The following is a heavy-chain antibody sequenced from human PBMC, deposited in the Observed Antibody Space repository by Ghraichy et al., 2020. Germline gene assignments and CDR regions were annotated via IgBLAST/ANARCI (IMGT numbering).Heavy chain of an antibody. D-gene: IGHD5-18*01. V-gene: IGHV3-30*18. CDR2: ISYDGSNK. CDR1: GFTFSSYG. CDR3: AKDLAKAMVTLSNYYYYGMDV. Sequence: GGSLRLSCAASGFTFSSYGMHWVRQAPGKGLEWVAVISYDGSNKYYADSVKGRFTISRDNSKNTLYLQMNSLRAEDTAVYYCAKDLAKAMVTLSNYYYYGMDVWGQGTTVTVSS. J-gene: IGHJ6*02.